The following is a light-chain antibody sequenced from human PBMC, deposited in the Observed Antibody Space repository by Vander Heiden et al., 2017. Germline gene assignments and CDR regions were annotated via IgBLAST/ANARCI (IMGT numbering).Light chain of an antibody. CDR3: HQRSSWPRT. CDR2: DVS. CDR1: QSVSSY. Sequence: EIVLTQSPATLSLSPGERATLSCRASQSVSSYLAWFQQKPGQAPRLLINDVSNRATGIPVRFSGSGSGTDFTLTISRLEPEDFAVYYCHQRSSWPRTFGQGTKVEIK. J-gene: IGKJ1*01. V-gene: IGKV3-11*01.